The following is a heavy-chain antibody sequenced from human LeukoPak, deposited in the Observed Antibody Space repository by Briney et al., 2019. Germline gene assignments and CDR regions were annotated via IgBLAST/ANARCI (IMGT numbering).Heavy chain of an antibody. J-gene: IGHJ6*03. CDR2: ISYDGSNK. Sequence: GGSLRLSCAASGFTFSSYAMHWVRQAPGKGLEWVAVISYDGSNKYYADSVKGRFTISRDNSKNTLYLQMNSLRAEDTAVYYCALRGRNYYYYMDVWGKGTTVTVSS. CDR1: GFTFSSYA. CDR3: ALRGRNYYYYMDV. D-gene: IGHD3-10*01. V-gene: IGHV3-30-3*01.